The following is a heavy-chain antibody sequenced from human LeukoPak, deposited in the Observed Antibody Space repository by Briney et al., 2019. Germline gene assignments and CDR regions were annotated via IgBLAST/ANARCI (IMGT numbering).Heavy chain of an antibody. Sequence: SETLSLTCGVSGGSVTSTNWWTWVRQPPGKGLEWIGEVHLDGRTNYNPSLKSRLTMSVDLSENRISLKLTSVPAADTAVYYCAREGGFCRPLDYSGQGTLVTVSS. CDR3: AREGGFCRPLDY. D-gene: IGHD3-3*01. J-gene: IGHJ4*02. CDR1: GGSVTSTNW. V-gene: IGHV4-4*02. CDR2: VHLDGRT.